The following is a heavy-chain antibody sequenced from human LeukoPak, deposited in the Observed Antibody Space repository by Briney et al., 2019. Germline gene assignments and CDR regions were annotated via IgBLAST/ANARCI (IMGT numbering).Heavy chain of an antibody. V-gene: IGHV7-4-1*02. CDR3: ARGGYSRGQGSPFDY. CDR2: INTNTGNP. J-gene: IGHJ4*02. Sequence: ASVKVSCKASGYTFTNYPMIWVRQAPGQGLEWMGWINTNTGNPTYAQGFTGRFVFSLDTSVGTTYLQINSLKTEDTAVYYCARGGYSRGQGSPFDYWGQGTLVTVSS. D-gene: IGHD6-19*01. CDR1: GYTFTNYP.